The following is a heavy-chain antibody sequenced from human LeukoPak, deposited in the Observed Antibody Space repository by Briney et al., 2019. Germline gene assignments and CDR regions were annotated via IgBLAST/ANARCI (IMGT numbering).Heavy chain of an antibody. V-gene: IGHV3-23*01. CDR1: GLTFSRYA. CDR2: TSGSGDRK. J-gene: IGHJ4*02. CDR3: AKDGVRPDFGDYYSADF. D-gene: IGHD4-17*01. Sequence: GGSLRLSCAASGLTFSRYAMTWVRQAPGKGLEWVSSTSGSGDRKYYADSVKGRFTISRDNSKNTLYLQMNSLRAEATAVYYCAKDGVRPDFGDYYSADFWGQGTLVTASS.